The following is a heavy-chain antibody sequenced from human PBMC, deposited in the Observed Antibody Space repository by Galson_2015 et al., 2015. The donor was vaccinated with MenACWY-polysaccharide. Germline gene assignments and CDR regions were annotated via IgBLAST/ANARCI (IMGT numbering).Heavy chain of an antibody. J-gene: IGHJ4*02. D-gene: IGHD2-8*01. CDR3: TTVASYNGVCCPDY. Sequence: SKTDGGATDYAAPVKGRFTISRDDSKNTLYVQMNSLKTEDTAVYYCTTVASYNGVCCPDYWGQGTLVTVSS. CDR2: SKTDGGAT. V-gene: IGHV3-15*01.